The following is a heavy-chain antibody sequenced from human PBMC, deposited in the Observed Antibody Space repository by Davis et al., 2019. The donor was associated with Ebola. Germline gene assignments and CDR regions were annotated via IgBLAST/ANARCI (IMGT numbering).Heavy chain of an antibody. Sequence: PGGSLRLSCAASGFIFSNYAMHWVRQAPGKGLEWVSSISSSGTTVYYADSVKGRFTISRDQAKKTIYLQMSSLSPEDTGLYFCARGSLEFDYWGQGTLVTVSS. D-gene: IGHD1-1*01. J-gene: IGHJ4*02. CDR3: ARGSLEFDY. CDR2: ISSSGTTV. V-gene: IGHV3-48*01. CDR1: GFIFSNYA.